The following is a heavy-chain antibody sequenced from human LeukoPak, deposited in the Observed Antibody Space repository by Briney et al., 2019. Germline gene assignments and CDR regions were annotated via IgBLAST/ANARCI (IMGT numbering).Heavy chain of an antibody. J-gene: IGHJ4*02. CDR1: GFTFSDYY. D-gene: IGHD1-26*01. CDR2: ISSSGSTI. Sequence: GGSLRLSCAASGFTFSDYYMSWIRQAPGKGLEWVSYISSSGSTIYYADSVKGRFTISRDNAKNSLYLQMNSLRAEDTAVYYCAKDLSSGSYYVAYYFDYWGQGTLVTVSS. CDR3: AKDLSSGSYYVAYYFDY. V-gene: IGHV3-11*01.